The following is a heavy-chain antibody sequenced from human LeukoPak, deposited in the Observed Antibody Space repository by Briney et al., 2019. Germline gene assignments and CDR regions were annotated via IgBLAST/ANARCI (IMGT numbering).Heavy chain of an antibody. V-gene: IGHV3-48*01. CDR3: ARDGSGISTH. CDR2: ISSSSSTI. CDR1: GFTFSSYS. J-gene: IGHJ4*02. Sequence: PGGSLRLSCAASGFTFSSYSMNWVRRAPGKGLEWVSYISSSSSTIYYADSVKGRFTISRDNAKNSLYLQMNSLRAEDTAVYYCARDGSGISTHWGQGTLVTVSS. D-gene: IGHD3-10*01.